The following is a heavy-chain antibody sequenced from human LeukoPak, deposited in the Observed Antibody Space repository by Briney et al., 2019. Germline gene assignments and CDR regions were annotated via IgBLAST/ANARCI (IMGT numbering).Heavy chain of an antibody. Sequence: SQTLSLTCTVSGGSISSGDYYWSWIRQPPGKGLEWIGYIYYSGSTNYNPSLKSRVTISVDTSKNRFSLKLSSVTAADTAVYYCARRTGSGYYVFDYWGQGTLVTVSS. V-gene: IGHV4-61*08. CDR3: ARRTGSGYYVFDY. CDR1: GGSISSGDYY. D-gene: IGHD3-3*01. CDR2: IYYSGST. J-gene: IGHJ4*02.